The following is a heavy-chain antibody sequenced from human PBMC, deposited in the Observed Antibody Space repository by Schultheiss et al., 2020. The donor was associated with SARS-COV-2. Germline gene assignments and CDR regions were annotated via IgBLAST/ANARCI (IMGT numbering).Heavy chain of an antibody. CDR1: GGTFSSYA. CDR3: ARDRLRVILGSTSCLPDY. V-gene: IGHV1-69*13. J-gene: IGHJ4*02. Sequence: SVKVSCKASGGTFSSYAISWVRQAPGQGLEWMGGIIPIYGSTDYAQSFQDRLTVIADESTSTVYMQLSSLTSDDTAVYYCARDRLRVILGSTSCLPDYWGQGTLVTVSS. CDR2: IIPIYGST. D-gene: IGHD2-2*01.